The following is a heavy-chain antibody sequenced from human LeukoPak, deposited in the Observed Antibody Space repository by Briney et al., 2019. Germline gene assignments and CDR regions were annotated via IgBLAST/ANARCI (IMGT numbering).Heavy chain of an antibody. CDR3: ARETSSGWEFDY. D-gene: IGHD6-19*01. CDR1: GFTFSSYA. J-gene: IGHJ4*02. V-gene: IGHV3-30-3*01. CDR2: ISYDGTNK. Sequence: GGSLRLSCAASGFTFSSYAMHWVRQAPGKGLEWVAVISYDGTNKYYADSVEGRFTISRDNSKNTLYLQMNSLRAEDTAVYYCARETSSGWEFDYWGQGTLVTVSS.